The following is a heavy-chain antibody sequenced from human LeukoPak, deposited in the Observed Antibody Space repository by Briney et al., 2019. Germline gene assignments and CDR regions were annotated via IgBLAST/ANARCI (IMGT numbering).Heavy chain of an antibody. V-gene: IGHV3-23*01. CDR2: ISGVGPGT. CDR1: GFAFNTYA. D-gene: IGHD2-2*01. CDR3: ARGGLGTSCFN. J-gene: IGHJ4*02. Sequence: PGGSLRLSCAASGFAFNTYAMTWVRKAPGKGLEWVSSISGVGPGTYYADSVKGRFTISRDNSKNTLYLQMDSLRTEDTAVYFCARGGLGTSCFNWGQGTLVTVSS.